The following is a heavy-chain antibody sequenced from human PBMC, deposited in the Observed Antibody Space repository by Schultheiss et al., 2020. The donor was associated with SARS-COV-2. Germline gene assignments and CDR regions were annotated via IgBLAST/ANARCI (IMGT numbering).Heavy chain of an antibody. CDR2: IYYSGST. CDR3: ATLPTASYYYYGMDV. Sequence: SETLSLTCTVSGGSISSYYWGWIRQHPGKGLEWIGYIYYSGSTNYNPSLKSRVTISVDTSKNQFSLKLSSVTAADTAVYYCATLPTASYYYYGMDVWGQGTTVTVSS. J-gene: IGHJ6*02. CDR1: GGSISSYY. V-gene: IGHV4-59*08.